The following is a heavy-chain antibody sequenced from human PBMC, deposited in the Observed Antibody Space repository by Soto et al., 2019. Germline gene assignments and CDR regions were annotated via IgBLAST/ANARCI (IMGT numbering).Heavy chain of an antibody. CDR1: GYTFINYY. Sequence: QVQLVQSGAEVKKPGASVNVSCKASGYTFINYYIHWVRQAPGQGLEWMGIINPSGSTTSYAQKCQGRVTMTRDTSTSTVYMELSSLRSEDTAVYYCARDKSGPIDYWGQGTLGTVSS. V-gene: IGHV1-46*01. J-gene: IGHJ4*02. D-gene: IGHD3-10*01. CDR3: ARDKSGPIDY. CDR2: INPSGSTT.